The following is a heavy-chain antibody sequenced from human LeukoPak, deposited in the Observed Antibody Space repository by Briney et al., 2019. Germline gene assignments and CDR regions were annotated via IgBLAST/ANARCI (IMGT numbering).Heavy chain of an antibody. J-gene: IGHJ4*02. CDR1: GGSMSPYH. V-gene: IGHV4-34*01. D-gene: IGHD3-3*01. CDR2: INHSGST. Sequence: SETLSLTCTVSGGSMSPYHWGWIRQPPGKGLEWIGEINHSGSTNYNPSLKSRVTISVDTSKNQFSLKLSSVTAADTAVYYCASGADDFWSGSPFDYWGQGTLVTVSS. CDR3: ASGADDFWSGSPFDY.